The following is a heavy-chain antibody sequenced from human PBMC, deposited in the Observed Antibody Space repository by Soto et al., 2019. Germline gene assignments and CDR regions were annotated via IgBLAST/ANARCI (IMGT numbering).Heavy chain of an antibody. CDR3: ARLQQYYSGKPGDAFDI. D-gene: IGHD4-4*01. CDR2: MNPNSGNT. V-gene: IGHV1-8*02. Sequence: GASVKVSCKASGGTFSSFGINWVRQATGQGLEWMGWMNPNSGNTGYAQKFQGRVTMTRNTSISTAYMELSSLRSEDTAVYYCARLQQYYSGKPGDAFDIWGQGTMVTVSS. CDR1: GGTFSSFG. J-gene: IGHJ3*02.